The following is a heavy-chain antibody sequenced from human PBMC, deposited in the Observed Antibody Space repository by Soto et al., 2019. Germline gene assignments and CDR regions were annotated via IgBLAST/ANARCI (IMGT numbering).Heavy chain of an antibody. J-gene: IGHJ1*01. Sequence: PSETLSLTCAVSGGSISRSNWWSWVRQPPGKGLEWIGEIYHSGSTNYNPSLKSRVTISVDKSKNQLSLKLTSVTAADTAVYYCASRIAAARTDEAEYFQRWGQGTLVTVSS. CDR2: IYHSGST. D-gene: IGHD6-13*01. CDR1: GGSISRSNW. CDR3: ASRIAAARTDEAEYFQR. V-gene: IGHV4-4*02.